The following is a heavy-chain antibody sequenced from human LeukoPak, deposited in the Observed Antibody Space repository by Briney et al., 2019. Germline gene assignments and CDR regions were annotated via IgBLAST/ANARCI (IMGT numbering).Heavy chain of an antibody. Sequence: SQTLSLTCTVSGGSISSGSYYWSWIRQPAGKGLEWIGRIYTSGSTNYNPSLKSRVTISVDTSKNQFSLKLSSVTAADTAVYYCARGGDGDSHGYWGQGTLVTVSS. J-gene: IGHJ4*02. CDR3: ARGGDGDSHGY. CDR1: GGSISSGSYY. CDR2: IYTSGST. V-gene: IGHV4-61*02. D-gene: IGHD2-21*01.